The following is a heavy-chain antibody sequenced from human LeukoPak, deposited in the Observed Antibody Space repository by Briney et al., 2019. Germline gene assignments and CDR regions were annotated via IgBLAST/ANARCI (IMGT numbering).Heavy chain of an antibody. CDR3: ARPKKDTPMAPFDY. CDR2: IYSGGST. CDR1: GFTVSSNY. V-gene: IGHV3-66*04. J-gene: IGHJ4*02. Sequence: GGSLRLSCAASGFTVSSNYMSWVRQAPGKGLEWVSVIYSGGSTYYADSVKGRFTISRDNSKNTLYLQMNSLRVEDTAVYYCARPKKDTPMAPFDYWGQGTQVTVSS. D-gene: IGHD5-18*01.